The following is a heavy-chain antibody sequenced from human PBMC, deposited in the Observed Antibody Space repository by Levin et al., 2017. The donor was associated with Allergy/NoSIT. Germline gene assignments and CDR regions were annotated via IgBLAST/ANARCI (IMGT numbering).Heavy chain of an antibody. Sequence: SQTLSLTCSVSGGSISSYYWSWIRQPPGKGLEWIGYIYYSGSTNYNPSLKSRVTISVDTSKNQFSLKLSSVTAADTAVYYCARDGLYYDAFDIWGQGTVVTVSS. CDR3: ARDGLYYDAFDI. CDR2: IYYSGST. CDR1: GGSISSYY. J-gene: IGHJ3*02. V-gene: IGHV4-59*01. D-gene: IGHD3-10*01.